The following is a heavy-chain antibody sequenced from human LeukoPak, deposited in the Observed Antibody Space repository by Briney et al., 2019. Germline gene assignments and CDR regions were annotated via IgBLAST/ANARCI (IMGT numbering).Heavy chain of an antibody. V-gene: IGHV3-48*01. J-gene: IGHJ4*02. CDR3: ARGLDY. Sequence: GGSLRLSCAASGFTFSSFSMNWVRQAPGKGLEWVSYISSSSGTINYADSAKGRFTISRDNAKNSLYLQMNSLRAEDTAVYYCARGLDYWGQGTPVTVSS. CDR1: GFTFSSFS. CDR2: ISSSSGTI.